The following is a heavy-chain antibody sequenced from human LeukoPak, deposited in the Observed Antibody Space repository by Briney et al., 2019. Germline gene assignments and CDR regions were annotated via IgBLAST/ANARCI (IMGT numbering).Heavy chain of an antibody. CDR3: ATHRRSGSGGSENAFEI. Sequence: LRLSCAASGFTFSSYEMNWVRQAPGKGLEWIGNIYDSGTTHYNPSLKSRVTISGDTSKNQFSLKLNSVTAADTAIYYCATHRRSGSGGSENAFEIWGQGTMVTVSS. V-gene: IGHV4-34*08. J-gene: IGHJ3*02. CDR2: IYDSGTT. D-gene: IGHD5-12*01. CDR1: GFTFSSYE.